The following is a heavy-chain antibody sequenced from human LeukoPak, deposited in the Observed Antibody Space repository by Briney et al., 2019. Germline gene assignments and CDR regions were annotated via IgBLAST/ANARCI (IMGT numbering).Heavy chain of an antibody. CDR2: INWNGGST. V-gene: IGHV3-20*01. J-gene: IGHJ3*02. Sequence: GGSLRLSCAASGFTFSTYSMDWVRQAPGKGLEWVSGINWNGGSTGYADSVKGRFTISRDNAKNSLYLQMNSLRAEDTALYHCARDRGDSSGYYYVVGAFDIWGQGTMVTVSS. CDR3: ARDRGDSSGYYYVVGAFDI. CDR1: GFTFSTYS. D-gene: IGHD3-22*01.